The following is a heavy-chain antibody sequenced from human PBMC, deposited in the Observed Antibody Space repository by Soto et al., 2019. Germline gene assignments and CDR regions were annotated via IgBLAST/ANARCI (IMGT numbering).Heavy chain of an antibody. J-gene: IGHJ4*02. V-gene: IGHV3-23*01. CDR3: VKPLNSGWSKFDY. D-gene: IGHD6-19*01. CDR2: ISGSGDTT. CDR1: GFTFSSFA. Sequence: PGGSLRLSCVASGFTFSSFAMSWVRQAPGKGLEWVSAISGSGDTTYHADSVRGRFSISRDNFKNSLYLQMDSLRAEDTASYYCVKPLNSGWSKFDYWGQGALVTISS.